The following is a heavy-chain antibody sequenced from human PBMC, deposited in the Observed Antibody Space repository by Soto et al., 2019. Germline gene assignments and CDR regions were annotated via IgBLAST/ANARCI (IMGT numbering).Heavy chain of an antibody. CDR3: AHRTWISGIFDY. Sequence: SGPTLVHPTQTLTLTCTFSGFSLSSSGVGVGWIRQPPGKALEWLAVIYWDDDKRYSPSLKSRLTITKDTSKNQVVLTMTNVAPADTATYYCAHRTWISGIFDYWGQGTLVTVSS. CDR2: IYWDDDK. D-gene: IGHD5-12*01. V-gene: IGHV2-5*02. CDR1: GFSLSSSGVG. J-gene: IGHJ4*02.